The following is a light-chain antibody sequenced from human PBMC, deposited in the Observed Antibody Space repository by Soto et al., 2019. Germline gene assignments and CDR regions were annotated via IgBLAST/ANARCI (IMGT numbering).Light chain of an antibody. J-gene: IGKJ4*01. V-gene: IGKV1-9*01. Sequence: DSQLTQSPSFLSASVGDRVTITCRASQGIAGSLAWYQQKPGKPPKLLIYAESTLQSGVPSRFSGSGSGTRGTLTISSLQPEDFATYYCQQVKSYPRTFGGGTKVDI. CDR2: AES. CDR1: QGIAGS. CDR3: QQVKSYPRT.